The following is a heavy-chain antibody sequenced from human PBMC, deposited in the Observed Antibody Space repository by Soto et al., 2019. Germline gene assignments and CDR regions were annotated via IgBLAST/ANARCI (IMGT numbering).Heavy chain of an antibody. CDR3: ARGPGIAVVVWYFDY. D-gene: IGHD6-19*01. V-gene: IGHV4-30-2*01. J-gene: IGHJ4*02. CDR1: GGSISRGGYS. CDR2: IYHSGST. Sequence: SETLSLTCAVSGGSISRGGYSWGWIRQPPGKGLEWIGYIYHSGSTYYNPSLKSRVTISVDRSKNQFSLKLSSVTAADTAVYYCARGPGIAVVVWYFDYWGQGTLVTVSS.